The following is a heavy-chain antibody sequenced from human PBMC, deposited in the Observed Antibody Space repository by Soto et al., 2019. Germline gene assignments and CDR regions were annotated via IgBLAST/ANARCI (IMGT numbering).Heavy chain of an antibody. J-gene: IGHJ6*03. Sequence: GSLRLSCAASGFTVSSYDMHWVRQATGKGLEWVSAIGTAGDTYYPGSVKGRFTISRENAKNSLYLQMNSLRAGDTALYYCARGWLATGGSLSYMDVWGKGTTVTVSS. V-gene: IGHV3-13*01. CDR3: ARGWLATGGSLSYMDV. D-gene: IGHD6-13*01. CDR1: GFTVSSYD. CDR2: IGTAGDT.